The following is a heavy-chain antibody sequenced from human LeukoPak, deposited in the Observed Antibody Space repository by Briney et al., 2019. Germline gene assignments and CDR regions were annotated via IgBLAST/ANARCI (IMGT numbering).Heavy chain of an antibody. Sequence: PSETLSLTCAVYGGSFRGYYWSWIRQPPGKGLEWIGEINHSGSTNYNPSLKSRVTISVDTSKNQFSLKLSSVTAADTAVYYCARRRYWYFDLWGRGTLVTVSS. CDR2: INHSGST. J-gene: IGHJ2*01. CDR3: ARRRYWYFDL. CDR1: GGSFRGYY. V-gene: IGHV4-34*01.